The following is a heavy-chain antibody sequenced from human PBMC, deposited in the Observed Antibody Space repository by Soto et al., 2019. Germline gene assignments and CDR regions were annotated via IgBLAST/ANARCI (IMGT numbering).Heavy chain of an antibody. J-gene: IGHJ6*03. CDR1: GGSISSSSYY. V-gene: IGHV4-39*01. CDR3: ARGRRCSSTSCYSYYYYYMDV. D-gene: IGHD2-2*01. CDR2: IYYSGST. Sequence: SETLSLTCTVSGGSISSSSYYWGWIRQPPGKGLEWIGSIYYSGSTYYNPSLKSRVTISVDTSKNQFSLKLSSVSAADTALYYCARGRRCSSTSCYSYYYYYMDVWGKGTTVTVSS.